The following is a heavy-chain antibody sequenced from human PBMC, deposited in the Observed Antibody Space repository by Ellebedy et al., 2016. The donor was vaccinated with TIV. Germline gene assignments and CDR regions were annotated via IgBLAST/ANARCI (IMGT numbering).Heavy chain of an antibody. CDR3: ARESTGDGSWFGDL. CDR2: IQQDGSEK. J-gene: IGHJ4*02. Sequence: PGGSLRLSCAASGFTFGNYWMRWARQAPGKGLEWVANIQQDGSEKHYADSVKGRFTISRDNAKNSLYLKMSSLRAEDTAVYYCARESTGDGSWFGDLWGQGTLVTVSS. D-gene: IGHD3-10*01. CDR1: GFTFGNYW. V-gene: IGHV3-7*05.